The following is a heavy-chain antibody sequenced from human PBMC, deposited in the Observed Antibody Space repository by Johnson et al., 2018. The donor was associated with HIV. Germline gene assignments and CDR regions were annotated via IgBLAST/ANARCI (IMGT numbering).Heavy chain of an antibody. CDR3: ARGGIAAKEPWRAFDI. V-gene: IGHV3-30-3*02. CDR1: GFTFSSYA. Sequence: QVQLVESGGGVVQPGGSLRLSCAASGFTFSSYAMHWVRQAPGEGLEWVAVISYDGTNKYYADSVKGRFTISRDNSKNTVYLQMNSLRADDTAMYYCARGGIAAKEPWRAFDIWGQGTMVTVSS. CDR2: ISYDGTNK. D-gene: IGHD6-13*01. J-gene: IGHJ3*02.